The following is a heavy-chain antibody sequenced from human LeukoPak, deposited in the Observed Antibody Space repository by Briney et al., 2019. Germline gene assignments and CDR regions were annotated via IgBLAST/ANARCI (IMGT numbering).Heavy chain of an antibody. V-gene: IGHV3-74*01. CDR1: GFTFSSYW. CDR2: INSDGSST. J-gene: IGHJ6*02. CDR3: AKLYDFWSGYYNGGYYYYGMDV. D-gene: IGHD3-3*01. Sequence: GGSLRLSCAASGFTFSSYWMHWVRQVPGKGLVWVSRINSDGSSTSYADSVKGRFTISRDNAKNTLYLQMNSLRAEDTAVYYCAKLYDFWSGYYNGGYYYYGMDVWGQGTTVTVSS.